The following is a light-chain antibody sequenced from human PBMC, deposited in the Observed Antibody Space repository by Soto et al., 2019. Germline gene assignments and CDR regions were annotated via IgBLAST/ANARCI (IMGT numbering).Light chain of an antibody. J-gene: IGKJ3*01. CDR3: QQYGSSPPFP. V-gene: IGKV3-20*01. CDR2: GAS. CDR1: QSVSSSY. Sequence: EIVLTQSPGTLSLSPGERATLSCRASQSVSSSYLAWYQQKPGQAPRLLIYGASSRATGIPDRFSGSGSGTDFTLTISRLEPEDFAVYYCQQYGSSPPFPLGPETKVDIK.